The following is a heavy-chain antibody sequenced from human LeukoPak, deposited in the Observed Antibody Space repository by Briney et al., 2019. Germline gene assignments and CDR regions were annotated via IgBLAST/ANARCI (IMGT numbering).Heavy chain of an antibody. CDR3: ARDHGYGDNYSDQ. D-gene: IGHD4-17*01. CDR1: GYAFTGKY. Sequence: ASVKVSCKASGYAFTGKYMHWVRQAPGQGLEWMGWINPNSDGTNYAQKFLGRVTMTRDASISTAYMELSRLASDDTAVYYCARDHGYGDNYSDQWGQGTLVTVSS. J-gene: IGHJ4*02. V-gene: IGHV1-2*02. CDR2: INPNSDGT.